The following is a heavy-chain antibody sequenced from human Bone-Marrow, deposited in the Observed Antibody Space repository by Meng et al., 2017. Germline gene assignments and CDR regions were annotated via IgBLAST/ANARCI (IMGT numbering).Heavy chain of an antibody. CDR2: ISSSGSTI. Sequence: GESLKISCAASGFTFSDYYMSWIRQAPGKGLEWVSYISSSGSTIYYADSVKGRFTISRDNAKNSLYLQMNSLRAEDTAVYYCARDWPYCSGGSCYSRTGLDYFDYWGQGTLVTVSS. CDR1: GFTFSDYY. CDR3: ARDWPYCSGGSCYSRTGLDYFDY. V-gene: IGHV3-11*01. D-gene: IGHD2-15*01. J-gene: IGHJ4*02.